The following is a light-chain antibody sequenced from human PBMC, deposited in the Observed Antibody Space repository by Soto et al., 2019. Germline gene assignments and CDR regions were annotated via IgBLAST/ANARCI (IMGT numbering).Light chain of an antibody. Sequence: QSVLTQPASVSGSPGQSINISCTGTSSDVDGYNYVSWYQHHPGKAPKLIIYDVSNRPSGVSNPFSGSKSGNTASLTISGLQPEDEADYYCSSYTTSNTRQIVFGTGTKLTVL. CDR2: DVS. CDR3: SSYTTSNTRQIV. J-gene: IGLJ1*01. CDR1: SSDVDGYNY. V-gene: IGLV2-14*03.